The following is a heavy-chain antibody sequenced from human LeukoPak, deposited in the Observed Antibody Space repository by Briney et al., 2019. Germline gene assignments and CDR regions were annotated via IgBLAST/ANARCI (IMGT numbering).Heavy chain of an antibody. CDR3: ARRSHLIDY. V-gene: IGHV4-34*01. CDR1: GGSFSGYY. J-gene: IGHJ4*02. D-gene: IGHD1-26*01. CDR2: INHSGST. Sequence: SETLSLTCAVYGGSFSGYYWSWIRQPPGKGLEWIGEINHSGSTNYNPSLKSRVTISVDTSKNQFSLKLSSVTAADTAVYYCARRSHLIDYWGQGTLVTVSS.